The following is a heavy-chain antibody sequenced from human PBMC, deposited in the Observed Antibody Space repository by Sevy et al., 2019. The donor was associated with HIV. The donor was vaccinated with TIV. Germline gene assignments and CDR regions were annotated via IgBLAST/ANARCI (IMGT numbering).Heavy chain of an antibody. CDR1: GFTFSSFA. J-gene: IGHJ4*02. V-gene: IGHV3-23*01. CDR2: INGRGGSA. CDR3: ARPTPRIAPSSAAFFDY. D-gene: IGHD1-26*01. Sequence: GGSLRLSCAASGFTFSSFAMSWVRHIPGKGLEWVSTINGRGGSAYYADSVKVRFTLSRDNSNNTVLLQMNRLRDEDTAVYYCARPTPRIAPSSAAFFDYWGQGTLVTVSS.